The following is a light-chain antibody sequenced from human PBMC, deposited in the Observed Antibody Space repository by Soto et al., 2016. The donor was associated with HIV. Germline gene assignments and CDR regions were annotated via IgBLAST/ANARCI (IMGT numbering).Light chain of an antibody. CDR1: QTIRSY. V-gene: IGKV1-39*01. CDR2: GAS. CDR3: QQSYNIPFT. Sequence: DIQMTQSPSSLSASIGDGVSITCRASQTIRSYLNWYLQRPGKPPKLLIYGASSSQNGVPSRFSGSGSGTDFTLTISSLQPEDFGTYYCQQSYNIPFTFGPGTKVDVK. J-gene: IGKJ3*01.